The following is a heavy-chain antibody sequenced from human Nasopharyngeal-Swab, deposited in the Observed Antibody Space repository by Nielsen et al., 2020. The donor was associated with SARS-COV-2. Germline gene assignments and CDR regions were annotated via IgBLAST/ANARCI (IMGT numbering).Heavy chain of an antibody. D-gene: IGHD3-3*01. CDR2: ISPSSGYI. J-gene: IGHJ6*03. Sequence: GGSLRLSCAGSGFTFGSFGMTWVRQAPGKGLEWVSYISPSSGYIYYAESLKGRFTISRDNGKNSVYLQMNSLRADDTAVYLCARQDRFYYYLDVWGKGTTVTVSS. CDR3: ARQDRFYYYLDV. V-gene: IGHV3-21*01. CDR1: GFTFGSFG.